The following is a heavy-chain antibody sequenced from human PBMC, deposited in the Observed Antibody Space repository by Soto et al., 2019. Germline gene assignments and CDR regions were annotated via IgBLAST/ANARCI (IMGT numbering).Heavy chain of an antibody. Sequence: QVHLVESGGGVVQPGTSLRLSCRASGFKFSDYGMDWVRQAPGKGLEWVSRVLYDGSKKYYADSVKGRFTISRDNPRNTLYLQMDSLRAGDTGVYYCVKDLALMWDYWGQGTPVTVSS. CDR3: VKDLALMWDY. D-gene: IGHD2-21*01. J-gene: IGHJ4*02. CDR1: GFKFSDYG. CDR2: VLYDGSKK. V-gene: IGHV3-30*18.